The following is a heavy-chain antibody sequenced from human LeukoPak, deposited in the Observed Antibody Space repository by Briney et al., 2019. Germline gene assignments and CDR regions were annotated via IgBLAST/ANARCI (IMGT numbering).Heavy chain of an antibody. J-gene: IGHJ6*02. Sequence: TAGGSLRLSCAASGFTFSNAWMSWVRQAPGKGLEWVGRIKSKTDGGTTDYAAPVKGRFTISRDDSKNTQYLQMNSLKTEDTAVYYCTTPFPWFGVYYGMDVWGQGTTVTVSS. D-gene: IGHD3-10*01. V-gene: IGHV3-15*01. CDR2: IKSKTDGGTT. CDR1: GFTFSNAW. CDR3: TTPFPWFGVYYGMDV.